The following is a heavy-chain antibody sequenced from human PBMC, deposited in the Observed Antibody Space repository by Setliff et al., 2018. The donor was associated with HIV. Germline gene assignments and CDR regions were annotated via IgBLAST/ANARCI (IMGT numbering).Heavy chain of an antibody. Sequence: SETLSLTCTVSGSSISSTSYYWGWIRQPPGKGLEWIAIIHYNGRTYYDPSLKSRVTIFVDTSKTQFYLKLRSVTASDTAVYYCARYTSKVDWFDAWGQGTLVTVSS. D-gene: IGHD2-2*02. J-gene: IGHJ5*02. CDR2: IHYNGRT. CDR3: ARYTSKVDWFDA. V-gene: IGHV4-39*01. CDR1: GSSISSTSYY.